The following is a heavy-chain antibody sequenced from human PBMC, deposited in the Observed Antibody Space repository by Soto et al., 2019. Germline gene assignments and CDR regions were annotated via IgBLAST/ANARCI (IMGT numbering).Heavy chain of an antibody. CDR3: AGRAVPAADYYYCYCMDV. J-gene: IGHJ6*03. CDR2: ITAYNGNT. Sequence: QVQLVQSGAEVKNPGASVKVCCKASGYTFTSYGISWVRQAPGQGLEWMGWITAYNGNTNYAQKLQGTATMTTDTSTTTANMQRRSLTDDDTAVYYCAGRAVPAADYYYCYCMDVWGKGTTVTVSS. CDR1: GYTFTSYG. D-gene: IGHD2-2*01. V-gene: IGHV1-18*01.